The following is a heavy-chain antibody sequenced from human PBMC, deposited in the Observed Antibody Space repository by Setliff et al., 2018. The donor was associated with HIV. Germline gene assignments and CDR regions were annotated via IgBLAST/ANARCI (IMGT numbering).Heavy chain of an antibody. V-gene: IGHV3-23*01. J-gene: IGHJ3*01. D-gene: IGHD5-18*01. Sequence: PGGSLRLSCAASGFTFNTYAMTWVRQAPGKGLDWVSSIITNGGTTFYSDSVKGRFTISRDDSKNTAYLQMNSLKADDTAVYYCTTQYTYGRGGDAFELWGLGTMVTVSS. CDR1: GFTFNTYA. CDR2: IITNGGTT. CDR3: TTQYTYGRGGDAFEL.